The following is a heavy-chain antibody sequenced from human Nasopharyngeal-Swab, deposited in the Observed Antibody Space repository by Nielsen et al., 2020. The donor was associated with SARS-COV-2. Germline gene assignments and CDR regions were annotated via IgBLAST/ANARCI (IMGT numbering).Heavy chain of an antibody. CDR1: GDTFSSHA. Sequence: VKVSCKASGDTFSSHAFNWVRQAPGQGLEWMGGIIPISGSAKYAQQFQGRVTITADKSTSTVNMDLSSLRSDDTAVYYCARGSGYTSSWYGWYFDLWGRGTLVTVSS. J-gene: IGHJ2*01. CDR3: ARGSGYTSSWYGWYFDL. D-gene: IGHD6-13*01. V-gene: IGHV1-69*06. CDR2: IIPISGSA.